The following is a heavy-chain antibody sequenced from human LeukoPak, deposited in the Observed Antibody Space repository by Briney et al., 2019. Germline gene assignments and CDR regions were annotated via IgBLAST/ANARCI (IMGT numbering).Heavy chain of an antibody. CDR2: IRPSGDNT. V-gene: IGHV3-23*01. J-gene: IGHJ4*02. Sequence: GGSLRLSCAASGFTFSSYGMSWVRQAPGKGLEWVSSIRPSGDNTYYGDSVKGRFTISRDNSKNTVYLQMNSLRVDDTAVYYCARRDIVVVVSASDYWGQGTLVTVSS. CDR3: ARRDIVVVVSASDY. CDR1: GFTFSSYG. D-gene: IGHD2-15*01.